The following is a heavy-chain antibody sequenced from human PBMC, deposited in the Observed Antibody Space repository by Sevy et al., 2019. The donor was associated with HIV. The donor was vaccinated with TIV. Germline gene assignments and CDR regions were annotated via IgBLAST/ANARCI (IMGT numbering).Heavy chain of an antibody. CDR1: GFTFSNAW. CDR2: IKSKTDGGTT. Sequence: WGSLRLSCAASGFTFSNAWMSWVRQAPGKGLEWVGRIKSKTDGGTTDYAAPVKGRFTISRDDSKNTLYLQMNSLKTEDTAVYYCTSFSYYYGSGSYLGYYYYYMDVWGKGTTVTVSS. J-gene: IGHJ6*03. CDR3: TSFSYYYGSGSYLGYYYYYMDV. D-gene: IGHD3-10*01. V-gene: IGHV3-15*01.